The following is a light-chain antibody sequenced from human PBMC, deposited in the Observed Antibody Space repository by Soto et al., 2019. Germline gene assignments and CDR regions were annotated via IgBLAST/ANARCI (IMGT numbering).Light chain of an antibody. J-gene: IGKJ2*01. CDR3: QQRDDLYT. CDR2: DPS. CDR1: QRVTNY. Sequence: EMVLTQSPATLSLSPGERATLSCRASQRVTNYVAWYQQKPGQAPRLLIYDPSNRATGIPARISGSGSGTDFTLTISSLEPEDFGVYYCQQRDDLYTFGQGTKLEIK. V-gene: IGKV3-11*01.